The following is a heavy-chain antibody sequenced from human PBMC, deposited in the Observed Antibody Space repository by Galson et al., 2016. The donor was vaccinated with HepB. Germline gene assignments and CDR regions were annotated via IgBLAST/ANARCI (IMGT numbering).Heavy chain of an antibody. V-gene: IGHV3-30*03. Sequence: SLRLSCAASGFTFGSYGMNWVRQAPGKGLEWVAVISFDGSNKYYADSVKGRFTISRDNAKNSLYLQMNGLRAEDTAVYYCASLSLYDTSGYNCAFDYWGQGTLVTVPS. CDR2: ISFDGSNK. CDR3: ASLSLYDTSGYNCAFDY. CDR1: GFTFGSYG. J-gene: IGHJ4*02. D-gene: IGHD3-22*01.